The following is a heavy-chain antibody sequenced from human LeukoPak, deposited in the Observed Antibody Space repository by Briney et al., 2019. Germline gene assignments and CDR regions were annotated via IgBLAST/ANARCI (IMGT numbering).Heavy chain of an antibody. D-gene: IGHD3-10*01. J-gene: IGHJ6*02. CDR3: ASCVGSGSYYYYGMDV. Sequence: ASVKVSCKASGYTFTSYYMHWVRQAPGQGLEWMGIINPSGGSTSYAQKFQGRVTMTRDTSTSTVYMELSSLRSEDTAVYYCASCVGSGSYYYYGMDVWGQGTTVTVSS. CDR2: INPSGGST. V-gene: IGHV1-46*03. CDR1: GYTFTSYY.